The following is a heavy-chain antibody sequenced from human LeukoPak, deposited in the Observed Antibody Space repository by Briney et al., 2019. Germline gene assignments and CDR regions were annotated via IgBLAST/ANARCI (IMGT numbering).Heavy chain of an antibody. D-gene: IGHD3-9*01. CDR3: ARDSDWAFDY. CDR1: GFTFNTYS. CDR2: VKSGNYDI. V-gene: IGHV3-48*01. Sequence: GGSLSLSCAASGFTFNTYSMNWVRQAPGKGLEWLSYVKSGNYDIQYADSVTGRFTVSRDSATNSLYLQMNDLKAEDTAVYYCARDSDWAFDYWGQGSLVTVSS. J-gene: IGHJ4*02.